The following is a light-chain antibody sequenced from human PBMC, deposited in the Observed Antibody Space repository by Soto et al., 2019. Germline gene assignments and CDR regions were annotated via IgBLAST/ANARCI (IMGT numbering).Light chain of an antibody. J-gene: IGKJ5*01. CDR2: GAS. Sequence: EIVMTQSPATLSVSPGERATLSCRASQSVSSNLAWYQQKPGQAPRLLIYGASTRATGIPARFSGSGSGTEFTLTISSLQSEYFAVYYCQQYNNWHITFGQGTRLEIK. CDR3: QQYNNWHIT. V-gene: IGKV3-15*01. CDR1: QSVSSN.